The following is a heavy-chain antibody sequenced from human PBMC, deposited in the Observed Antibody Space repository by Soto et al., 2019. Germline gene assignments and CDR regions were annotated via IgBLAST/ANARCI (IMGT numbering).Heavy chain of an antibody. Sequence: EAQLLESGGDLVQPGGSLRLSCAAGIFSFDDCARRWVRQAPGKGLEWVSSITYTGVSTYYADSVKGRFTISRDNSKDTLYLQMNSLRAEDTAIYYCAKASVWYPYFDSWGQGTLVTVSS. D-gene: IGHD6-13*01. CDR1: IFSFDDCA. CDR3: AKASVWYPYFDS. V-gene: IGHV3-23*01. CDR2: ITYTGVST. J-gene: IGHJ4*02.